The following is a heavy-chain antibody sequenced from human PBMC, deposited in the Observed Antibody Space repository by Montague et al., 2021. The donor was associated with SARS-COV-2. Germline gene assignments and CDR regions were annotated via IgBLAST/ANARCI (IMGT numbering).Heavy chain of an antibody. CDR1: GFSVSAPGVG. CDR3: AHKNSGWPIEFAN. Sequence: PALVKPTQTLTLTCTVSGFSVSAPGVGVGWIRQPPGKALEWLALIYWDDDKRYSPSLKTRLTVTKDTSKNQVVLTMTNMDPVDTATYFCAHKNSGWPIEFANWGQGALVTVSS. CDR2: IYWDDDK. V-gene: IGHV2-5*02. J-gene: IGHJ4*02. D-gene: IGHD6-19*01.